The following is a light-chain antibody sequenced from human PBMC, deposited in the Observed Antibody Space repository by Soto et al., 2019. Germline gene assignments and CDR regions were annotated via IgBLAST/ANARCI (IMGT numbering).Light chain of an antibody. CDR1: SSDIGGYNS. J-gene: IGLJ2*01. V-gene: IGLV2-14*01. Sequence: QSALTQPASVSGSPGQSITISCTGTSSDIGGYNSVSWYQQHPGKAPKLVIYAVSNRPSGVSSRFSGSKSGNTASLTMSGLQAEDEATYYCSSYTTSSTLLIFGGRTKLTVL. CDR2: AVS. CDR3: SSYTTSSTLLI.